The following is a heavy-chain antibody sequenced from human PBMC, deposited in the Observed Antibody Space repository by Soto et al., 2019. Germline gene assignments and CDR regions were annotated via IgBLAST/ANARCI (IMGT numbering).Heavy chain of an antibody. CDR3: ARDREHSSGYYFDY. V-gene: IGHV3-30-3*01. D-gene: IGHD3-9*01. Sequence: QVQLVESGGGVVQPGRSLTLSCATSGFTFSNYAMHWVRQAPGKGLEWVAVIAYDGTNKNYADPVKGRFTISRDNSKNTRYLQMNSLRAEDAALYYCARDREHSSGYYFDYWGQGTLVTVSS. J-gene: IGHJ4*02. CDR1: GFTFSNYA. CDR2: IAYDGTNK.